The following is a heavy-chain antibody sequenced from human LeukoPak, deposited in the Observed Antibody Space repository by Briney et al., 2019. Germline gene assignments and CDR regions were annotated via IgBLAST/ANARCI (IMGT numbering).Heavy chain of an antibody. CDR3: ARLYSSGWYY. D-gene: IGHD6-19*01. V-gene: IGHV4-34*01. J-gene: IGHJ4*02. CDR2: INHSGST. Sequence: SETLSLTCAVYGGSFSGYYWSWIRQPPGKGLEWIGEINHSGSTNYNPSLKSRVTISVDTSKNQFSLKLSSVTAADTAVYYCARLYSSGWYYWGQGTPVTVSS. CDR1: GGSFSGYY.